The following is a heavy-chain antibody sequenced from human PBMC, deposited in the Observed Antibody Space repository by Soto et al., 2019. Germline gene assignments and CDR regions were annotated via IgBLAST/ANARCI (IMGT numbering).Heavy chain of an antibody. Sequence: GGSLRLSCATSGFIFSDHYIDWVRQAPGKGLEWVGRIRNKFNSYSTEYAAYAQGRFTISRDDSQNSLYLQMDRLKSEDTAVYFCASSGTYRPFDFWGQGALVTVSS. CDR2: IRNKFNSYST. CDR1: GFIFSDHY. J-gene: IGHJ4*02. D-gene: IGHD1-26*01. CDR3: ASSGTYRPFDF. V-gene: IGHV3-72*01.